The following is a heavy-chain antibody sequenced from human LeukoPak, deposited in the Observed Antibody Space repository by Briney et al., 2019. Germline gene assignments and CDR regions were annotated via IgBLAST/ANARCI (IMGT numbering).Heavy chain of an antibody. CDR2: IIPIFGTA. CDR1: GDTRNIYA. V-gene: IGHV1-69*05. CDR3: AIDYGSGGTPEGGYYYYYMDG. Sequence: SVSVSCTASGDTRNIYAISWVRQAPGQGLEWMGGIIPIFGTANYAQNLQGRVTITTDESTSTGYMELSSVRSEDTAVYCCAIDYGSGGTPEGGYYYYYMDGWGKGTTVTVSS. D-gene: IGHD3-10*01. J-gene: IGHJ6*03.